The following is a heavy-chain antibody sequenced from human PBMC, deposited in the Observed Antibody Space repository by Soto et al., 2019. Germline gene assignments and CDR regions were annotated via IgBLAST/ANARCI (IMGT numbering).Heavy chain of an antibody. CDR3: ARHDDRGRFLNAFDI. Sequence: SQNRCVRSSGSAGFTSRSDKFGGWIRQAPGKRTEWIGSISYSGSTHYNPSLQSRVTISADTSKNQFFLRLTSVSAADTAVYYCARHDDRGRFLNAFDIWGQGTMVT. D-gene: IGHD1-26*01. J-gene: IGHJ3*02. V-gene: IGHV4-39*01. CDR2: ISYSGST. CDR1: AGFTSRSDKF.